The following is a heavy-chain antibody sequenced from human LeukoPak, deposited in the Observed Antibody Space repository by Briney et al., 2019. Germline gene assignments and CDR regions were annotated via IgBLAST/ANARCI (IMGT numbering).Heavy chain of an antibody. V-gene: IGHV3-30-3*01. D-gene: IGHD1-20*01. CDR1: GFTFSSYA. J-gene: IGHJ4*02. CDR2: ISYDGSNK. CDR3: ARALSNLGYNYYFDY. Sequence: PGGSLRLSCAASGFTFSSYAMHWVRQAPGKGLEWVAVISYDGSNKYYADSVKGRFTISRDNSKNTLYLQMNSLRAEDTAVYYCARALSNLGYNYYFDYWGQGTLVTVSS.